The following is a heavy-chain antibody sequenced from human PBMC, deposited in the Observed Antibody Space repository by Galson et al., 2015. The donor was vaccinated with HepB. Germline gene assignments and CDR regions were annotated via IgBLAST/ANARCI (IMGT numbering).Heavy chain of an antibody. D-gene: IGHD2-2*01. CDR1: GGTFSSYA. Sequence: SCKASGGTFSSYAISWVRQAPGQGLEWMGRIIPILGIANYAQKFQGRVTITADKSTSTAYMELSSLRSEDTAVYYCASRVRRRGVDQLLQYYYGMDVWGQGTTVTVSS. CDR3: ASRVRRRGVDQLLQYYYGMDV. CDR2: IIPILGIA. V-gene: IGHV1-69*04. J-gene: IGHJ6*02.